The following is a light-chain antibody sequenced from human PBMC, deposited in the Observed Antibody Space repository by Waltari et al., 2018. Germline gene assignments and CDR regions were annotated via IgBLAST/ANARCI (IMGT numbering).Light chain of an antibody. Sequence: ETVLTKIPLSLPVTPGQPASIPCKSSQSLLYSDGRTYLYWYLQRPGQSPQLLMYEVSNRFSGVPDRFSGSGSRTDFTLKISRVEAEDVGVYYCMQGTQLPYSFGQGTKLEIK. CDR2: EVS. CDR3: MQGTQLPYS. CDR1: QSLLYSDGRTY. J-gene: IGKJ2*01. V-gene: IGKV2D-29*02.